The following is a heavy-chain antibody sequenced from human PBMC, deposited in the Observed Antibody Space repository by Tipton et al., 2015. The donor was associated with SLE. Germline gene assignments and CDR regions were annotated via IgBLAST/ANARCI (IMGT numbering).Heavy chain of an antibody. CDR2: IYTSGST. D-gene: IGHD2-2*01. Sequence: LRLSCTVSGGSISSGNYYWSWIRQPAGKGLEWIGRIYTSGSTNYNPSLKSRVTISVDTSKNQFSLKLSSVTAADTAVYYCARDRDCSSTSCPLEYWGQGTLVTVSS. CDR1: GGSISSGNYY. V-gene: IGHV4-61*02. CDR3: ARDRDCSSTSCPLEY. J-gene: IGHJ4*02.